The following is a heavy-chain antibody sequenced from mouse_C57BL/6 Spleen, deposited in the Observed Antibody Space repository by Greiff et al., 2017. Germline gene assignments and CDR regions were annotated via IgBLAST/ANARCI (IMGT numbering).Heavy chain of an antibody. D-gene: IGHD2-4*01. V-gene: IGHV1-82*01. J-gene: IGHJ2*01. Sequence: VQLQQSGPELVKPGASVKISCKASGYAFSSSWMNWVKQRPGKGLEWIGRIYPGDGDTNYNGKFKGKATLTADKSSSTAYMQLSSLTSEDSAVYFCARAEYDYDDFDYWGQGTTLTVSS. CDR3: ARAEYDYDDFDY. CDR1: GYAFSSSW. CDR2: IYPGDGDT.